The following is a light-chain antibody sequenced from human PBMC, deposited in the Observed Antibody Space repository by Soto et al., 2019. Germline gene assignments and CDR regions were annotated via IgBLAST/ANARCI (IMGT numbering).Light chain of an antibody. J-gene: IGKJ4*01. V-gene: IGKV1-33*01. Sequence: DIQMTQSPSSLSASVGDRVTITCQASQDIKNYLNWYQQKPGKAPNLLIYEASNLKTGVPSRFSGSGPGTHFTFTISSLQTEDIATYYCQHYEHLPPLSFGGGTKVEIK. CDR3: QHYEHLPPLS. CDR2: EAS. CDR1: QDIKNY.